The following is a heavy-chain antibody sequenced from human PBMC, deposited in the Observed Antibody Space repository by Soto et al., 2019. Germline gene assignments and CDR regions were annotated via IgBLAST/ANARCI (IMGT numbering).Heavy chain of an antibody. D-gene: IGHD5-12*01. V-gene: IGHV3-23*01. CDR1: GFTFGSNA. Sequence: LSLSCAASGFTFGSNAMSWVRQAPGKGQEWVSAISGSGGSTYYADSVKGRFTISRDNSKNTLYLQMNSLRAEDTAVYYCAKDRGYSGYDMRYNWFDPWGQGTLVTVSS. CDR2: ISGSGGST. J-gene: IGHJ5*02. CDR3: AKDRGYSGYDMRYNWFDP.